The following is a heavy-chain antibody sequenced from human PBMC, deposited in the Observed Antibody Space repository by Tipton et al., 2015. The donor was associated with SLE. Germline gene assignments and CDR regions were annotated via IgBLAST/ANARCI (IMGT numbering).Heavy chain of an antibody. D-gene: IGHD1-1*01. CDR3: ARDLNWDDIGNWFDP. CDR2: SNPSGST. V-gene: IGHV4-34*01. J-gene: IGHJ5*02. CDR1: GGSFSGYY. Sequence: TLSLTCSVYGGSFSGYYWSWIRQPPGKGLEWIGESNPSGSTNYNPSLKSRVTISVDTSKNQLSLKLTSVTAADTSVYYCARDLNWDDIGNWFDPWGQGVLVTVSS.